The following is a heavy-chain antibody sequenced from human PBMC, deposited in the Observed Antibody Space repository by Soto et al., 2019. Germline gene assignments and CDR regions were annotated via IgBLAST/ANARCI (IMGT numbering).Heavy chain of an antibody. V-gene: IGHV4-59*08. CDR1: GGSISSYY. J-gene: IGHJ4*02. CDR3: ARRYGSCFDF. Sequence: QVQLQESGPGLVKPSETLSLTCTVSGGSISSYYWSWIRQSPGKGLEWIGYIYYCGSTNYNPSLKSRVTISVDTSKNHFSLKLSSVTAADTAVYYCARRYGSCFDFWGQGTLVTVSS. CDR2: IYYCGST. D-gene: IGHD5-18*01.